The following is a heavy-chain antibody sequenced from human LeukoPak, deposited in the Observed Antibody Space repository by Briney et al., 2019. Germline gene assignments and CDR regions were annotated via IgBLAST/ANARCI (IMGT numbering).Heavy chain of an antibody. D-gene: IGHD2-2*01. CDR1: GFTFSSYA. Sequence: GGSLRLSCAASGFTFSSYAMSWVRQAPRKGLEWVSAISGSGGSTYYADSVKGRFTISRDNSKNTLYLQMNSLRAEDTAVYYCATVSTSSTYYYYYMDVWGKGTTVTVSS. V-gene: IGHV3-23*01. CDR3: ATVSTSSTYYYYYMDV. J-gene: IGHJ6*03. CDR2: ISGSGGST.